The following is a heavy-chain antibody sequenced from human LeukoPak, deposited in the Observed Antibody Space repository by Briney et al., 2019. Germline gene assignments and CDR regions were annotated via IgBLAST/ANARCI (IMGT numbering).Heavy chain of an antibody. CDR2: IIPIFGTG. V-gene: IGHV1-69*06. Sequence: ASVKVSFKASGCTFISYAISWVRQAPGQGLEWVGGIIPIFGTGNYAQKFQGRATITADKSTSTAYMELSSLRSDDTAVYYCARERDSGSSGYYYVDYWGQGTLVTVSS. CDR1: GCTFISYA. CDR3: ARERDSGSSGYYYVDY. D-gene: IGHD3-22*01. J-gene: IGHJ4*02.